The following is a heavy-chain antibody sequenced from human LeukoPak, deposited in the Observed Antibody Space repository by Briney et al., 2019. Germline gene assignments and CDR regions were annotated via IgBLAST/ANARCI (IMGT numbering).Heavy chain of an antibody. V-gene: IGHV4-39*01. CDR2: IYYSGST. CDR3: ARSMVRGVLTFDY. J-gene: IGHJ4*02. D-gene: IGHD3-10*01. CDR1: GSSISSSSYY. Sequence: SETLSLTCTVSGSSISSSSYYWGWIRQPPGKGLEWIGSIYYSGSTYYNPSLKSRVTISVDTSKNQFSLKLSSVTAADTAVYYCARSMVRGVLTFDYWGQGTLVTVSS.